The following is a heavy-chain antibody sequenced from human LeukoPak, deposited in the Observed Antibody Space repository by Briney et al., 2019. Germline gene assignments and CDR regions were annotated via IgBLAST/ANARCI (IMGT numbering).Heavy chain of an antibody. V-gene: IGHV1-18*01. CDR2: ISAYNGNT. CDR3: ARTETTVAKDAFDI. J-gene: IGHJ3*02. Sequence: ASVKVSCKASGYTFTSYDINWVRQAPGQGLEWMGWISAYNGNTNYAQKLQGRVTMTTDTSTSTAYMELRSLRSDDTAVHYCARTETTVAKDAFDIWGQGTMVTVSS. D-gene: IGHD4-17*01. CDR1: GYTFTSYD.